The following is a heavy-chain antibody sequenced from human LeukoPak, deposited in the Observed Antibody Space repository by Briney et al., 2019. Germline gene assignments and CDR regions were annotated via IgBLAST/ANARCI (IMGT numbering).Heavy chain of an antibody. CDR1: GGSISSYY. V-gene: IGHV4-59*08. Sequence: SETLSLTCTVSGGSISSYYWSWIRQPPGKGLEWIGYIYYSGSTNYNPSLKSRVTISVDTSKNQFSLKLSSVTAADTAVYYCARSVGTIRAKLGAFDIWGQGTMVTVSS. J-gene: IGHJ3*02. CDR3: ARSVGTIRAKLGAFDI. CDR2: IYYSGST. D-gene: IGHD5-24*01.